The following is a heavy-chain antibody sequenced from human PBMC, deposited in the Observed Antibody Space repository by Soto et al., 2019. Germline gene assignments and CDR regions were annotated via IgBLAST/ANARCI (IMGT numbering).Heavy chain of an antibody. Sequence: SETLSLTCAVSGDSISSDKWWSWVRQPPGKGLEWIGEVYHSGNTNYNPSLKSRVIISVDKSKNQFSLKLSSVTAADTAVYYCARESAGSGKNNWFDPWGQGTLVTVSS. CDR1: GDSISSDKW. J-gene: IGHJ5*02. CDR3: ARESAGSGKNNWFDP. D-gene: IGHD3-10*01. V-gene: IGHV4-4*02. CDR2: VYHSGNT.